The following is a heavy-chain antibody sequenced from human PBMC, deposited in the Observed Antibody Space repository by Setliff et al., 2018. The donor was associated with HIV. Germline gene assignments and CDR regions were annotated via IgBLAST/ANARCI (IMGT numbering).Heavy chain of an antibody. CDR1: GFTFGDYV. Sequence: GESLRLSCITSGFTFGDYVMSWFRQAPGKGLEWVGFIRSKAHGGTTEYAASVEVRFIISRDDSKSIAYLQMNSLKTEDTAVYYCTRSNWGSTPDFDYWGQGTMVTVS. CDR3: TRSNWGSTPDFDY. CDR2: IRSKAHGGTT. J-gene: IGHJ4*02. D-gene: IGHD7-27*01. V-gene: IGHV3-49*03.